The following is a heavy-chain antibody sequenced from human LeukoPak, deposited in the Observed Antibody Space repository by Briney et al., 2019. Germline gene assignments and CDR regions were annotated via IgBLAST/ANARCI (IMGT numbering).Heavy chain of an antibody. D-gene: IGHD2-2*01. Sequence: SETLSLTCAVSGVAFSNYFWTWIRQPPGKGLEWIAEINDRGSTNSNSSLRSRVAISLDTSTNQFSLRLTSVTAADTAVYYCERGKYCSTTTCYSARRYFDFWGQGTLVTVSS. J-gene: IGHJ4*02. CDR3: ERGKYCSTTTCYSARRYFDF. V-gene: IGHV4-34*01. CDR2: INDRGST. CDR1: GVAFSNYF.